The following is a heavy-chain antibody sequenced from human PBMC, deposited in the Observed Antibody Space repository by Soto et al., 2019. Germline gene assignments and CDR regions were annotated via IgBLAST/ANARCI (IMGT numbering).Heavy chain of an antibody. V-gene: IGHV4-59*08. CDR1: GGTISSWY. Sequence: QVQLQESGPGLVKPSETLSLTCTVSGGTISSWYWSWIRQPPGKGLEWIGYIYYSGSTNCNPSLQSRVTISVDTSKNQFSLKLRSVTAADTAVYYCARRYGSAIDYWGQGTLVTVSS. J-gene: IGHJ4*02. CDR2: IYYSGST. D-gene: IGHD1-26*01. CDR3: ARRYGSAIDY.